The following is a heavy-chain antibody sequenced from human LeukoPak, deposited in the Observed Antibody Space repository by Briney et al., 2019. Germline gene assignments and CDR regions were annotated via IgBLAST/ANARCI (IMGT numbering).Heavy chain of an antibody. J-gene: IGHJ4*02. CDR2: INGDGSSA. D-gene: IGHD7-27*01. CDR1: GFTFRSYW. V-gene: IGHV3-74*01. Sequence: GGSLRLSCEASGFTFRSYWMHWVRQAPGKGLVWVSRINGDGSSASYADSVKDRFTISRDNAKNTVYLQMTSLRAEDTAMYYCARLTAYYFDYWGQGTLVPVSS. CDR3: ARLTAYYFDY.